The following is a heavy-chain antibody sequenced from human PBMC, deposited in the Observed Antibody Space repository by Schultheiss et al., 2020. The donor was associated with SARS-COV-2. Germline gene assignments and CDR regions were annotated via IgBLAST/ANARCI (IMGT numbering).Heavy chain of an antibody. V-gene: IGHV3-9*01. Sequence: GGSLRLSCAASGFTFDDYAMHWVRQAPGKGLEWVSGISWNSGSIGYADSVKGRFTISRDNSKNTLYLQMNSLRPEDTAVYYCARTVGYCSSTSCYPPDYWGQGTLVTVSS. CDR2: ISWNSGSI. CDR3: ARTVGYCSSTSCYPPDY. CDR1: GFTFDDYA. D-gene: IGHD2-2*01. J-gene: IGHJ4*02.